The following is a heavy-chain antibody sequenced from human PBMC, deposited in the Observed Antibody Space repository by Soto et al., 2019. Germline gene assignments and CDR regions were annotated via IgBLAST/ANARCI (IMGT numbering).Heavy chain of an antibody. CDR1: GYSFTSYW. V-gene: IGHV5-10-1*01. CDR2: IDPSDSYT. D-gene: IGHD2-2*02. Sequence: PAESLKIACNGSGYSFTSYWISWVRQMPGKGLEWMGRIDPSDSYTNYSPSFQGHVTISADKSISTAYLQWSSLKASDTAMYYCARAFVVVPAAIDYYYGMDVWGQGTTVTVSS. CDR3: ARAFVVVPAAIDYYYGMDV. J-gene: IGHJ6*02.